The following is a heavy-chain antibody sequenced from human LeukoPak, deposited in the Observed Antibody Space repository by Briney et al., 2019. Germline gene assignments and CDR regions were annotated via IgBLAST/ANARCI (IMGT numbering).Heavy chain of an antibody. CDR3: AKHENSYGYGFDY. V-gene: IGHV3-23*01. D-gene: IGHD5-18*01. Sequence: PGGSLRLSCAASGFTFSSSAMSWVRQAPGKGLEWVSAISGSGGSTYYADSVKGRFTISRDNSKNTLYLQMNSLRAEDTAVYYRAKHENSYGYGFDYWGQGTLVTVSS. CDR1: GFTFSSSA. CDR2: ISGSGGST. J-gene: IGHJ4*02.